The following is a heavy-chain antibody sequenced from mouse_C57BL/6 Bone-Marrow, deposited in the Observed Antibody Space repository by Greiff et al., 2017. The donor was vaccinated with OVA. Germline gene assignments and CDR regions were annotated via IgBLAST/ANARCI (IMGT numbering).Heavy chain of an antibody. CDR2: INPGSGGT. CDR3: ARLRFYYGDY. J-gene: IGHJ2*01. V-gene: IGHV1-54*01. CDR1: GYAFTNYL. Sequence: VQLQQSGAELVRPGTSVKVSCKASGYAFTNYLIEWVKQRPGQGLEWIGVINPGSGGTNYNEKFKGKATLTADKSSSTAYMQLSSLTSEDSAVYFCARLRFYYGDYWGQGTTLTVSS.